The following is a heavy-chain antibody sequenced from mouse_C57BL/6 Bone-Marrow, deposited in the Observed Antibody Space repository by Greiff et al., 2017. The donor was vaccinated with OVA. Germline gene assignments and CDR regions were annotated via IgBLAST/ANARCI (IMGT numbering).Heavy chain of an antibody. CDR2: SRNKANDYTT. J-gene: IGHJ4*01. CDR1: GFTFSDFY. Sequence: EVMLVESGGGLVQSGRSLRLSCATSGFTFSDFYMEWVRQAPGKGLEWIAASRNKANDYTTEYSASVKGRFIVSRDTSQSILYLQMNALRAEDTAIYYCARDLGYAMDYWGQGTSVTVSS. CDR3: ARDLGYAMDY. V-gene: IGHV7-1*01. D-gene: IGHD4-1*01.